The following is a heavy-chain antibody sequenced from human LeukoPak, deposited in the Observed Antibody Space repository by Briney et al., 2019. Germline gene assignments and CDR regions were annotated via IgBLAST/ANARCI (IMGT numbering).Heavy chain of an antibody. D-gene: IGHD2-15*01. V-gene: IGHV3-64*01. CDR3: ARKCSGGSCYSLRAFDI. CDR1: GFTFSSYA. J-gene: IGHJ3*02. Sequence: GGSLRLSCVASGFTFSSYAVHWVRQAPGKGLEYVSAISSNGGSTYYVNSVKGRFTISRDNSKNTLYLHMGSLRAEDMAVYYCARKCSGGSCYSLRAFDIWGQGTLVTVSS. CDR2: ISSNGGST.